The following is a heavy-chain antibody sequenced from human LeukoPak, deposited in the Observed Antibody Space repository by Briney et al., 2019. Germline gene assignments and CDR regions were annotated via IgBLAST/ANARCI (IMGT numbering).Heavy chain of an antibody. V-gene: IGHV6-1*01. Sequence: SQTLSLTCAISGDSVSSNSAAWNWLRQSPSGGLEWLGRTYYRSKWYNHYAVAVKSRITINPDTSNNQFSLQLNSVTPEDTAVYYCARGNSGFIDSWGQGTLVTVSS. CDR3: ARGNSGFIDS. D-gene: IGHD6-19*01. CDR2: TYYRSKWYN. CDR1: GDSVSSNSAA. J-gene: IGHJ4*02.